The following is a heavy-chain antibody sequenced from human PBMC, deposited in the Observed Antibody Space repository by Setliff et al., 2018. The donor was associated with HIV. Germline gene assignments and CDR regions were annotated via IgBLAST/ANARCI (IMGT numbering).Heavy chain of an antibody. D-gene: IGHD6-13*01. J-gene: IGHJ4*02. CDR1: GFTFSSYS. CDR2: ISSSSSYI. V-gene: IGHV3-21*01. Sequence: PGGSLRLSCAASGFTFSSYSMNWVRQAPGKGLEWVSSISSSSSYIYYADSVKGRFTISRDNAKNSLYLQMNSLRAEDTAVYYCAREDRSAAGTLFDYWGQGTLVTVSS. CDR3: AREDRSAAGTLFDY.